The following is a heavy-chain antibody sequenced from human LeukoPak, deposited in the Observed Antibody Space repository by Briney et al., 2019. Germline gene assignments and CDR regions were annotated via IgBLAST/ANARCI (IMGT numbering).Heavy chain of an antibody. J-gene: IGHJ4*02. V-gene: IGHV3-30*02. Sequence: PGGSLRLSCAASGFIFSTYGMHWVRQAPGKGLEWVAFIRYDESDKYYADSVKGRFTISRDNSKNTLYLQMNSLRTGDTAVYYCAKGMWAPGEVTGTTGRVDYWGQGTLVTVSS. CDR3: AKGMWAPGEVTGTTGRVDY. CDR2: IRYDESDK. CDR1: GFIFSTYG. D-gene: IGHD2-21*02.